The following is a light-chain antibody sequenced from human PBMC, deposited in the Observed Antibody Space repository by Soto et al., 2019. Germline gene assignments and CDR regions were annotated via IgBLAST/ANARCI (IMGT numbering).Light chain of an antibody. CDR2: GAS. J-gene: IGKJ4*01. V-gene: IGKV3-15*01. Sequence: EIVMTQSPATLSVSLGERVTLSCRASQSVSSNLAWYQQKPGQSPSLLIYGASTRATGIPARFSGSGSGTEFTLTISSLQSEDFAVYYCQQYDDWRSLTFGGGTKVEIK. CDR1: QSVSSN. CDR3: QQYDDWRSLT.